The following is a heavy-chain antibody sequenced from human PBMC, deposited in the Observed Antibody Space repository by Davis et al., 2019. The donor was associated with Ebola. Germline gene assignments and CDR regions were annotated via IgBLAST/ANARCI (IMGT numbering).Heavy chain of an antibody. V-gene: IGHV1-18*01. Sequence: AASVKVSCKASGYTFTSYGISWVRQAPGQRLEWMGWINADNGNTKYSQKFQGRVTITRDTSASTAYMELSRLRSDDTAVYYCARGYSSGWYGFDYWGQGTLVTVSS. CDR1: GYTFTSYG. CDR3: ARGYSSGWYGFDY. D-gene: IGHD6-19*01. CDR2: INADNGNT. J-gene: IGHJ4*02.